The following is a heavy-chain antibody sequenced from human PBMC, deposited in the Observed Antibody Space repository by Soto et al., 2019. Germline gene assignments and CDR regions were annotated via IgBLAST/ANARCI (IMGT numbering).Heavy chain of an antibody. CDR2: VYYSGST. CDR1: GASISSYY. CDR3: ARDTTPSL. D-gene: IGHD1-1*01. V-gene: IGHV4-59*01. Sequence: PSETLSLTCTVSGASISSYYWSWIRQPPGKGLEWIGYVYYSGSTNYNPSLKSRVTISVDTSKNQFSLKLSSVTAADTAMYNCARDTTPSLWGQGTLVTVSS. J-gene: IGHJ4*02.